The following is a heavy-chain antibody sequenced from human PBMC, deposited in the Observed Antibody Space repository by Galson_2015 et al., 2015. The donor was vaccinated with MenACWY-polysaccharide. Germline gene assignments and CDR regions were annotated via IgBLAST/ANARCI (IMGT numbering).Heavy chain of an antibody. CDR2: INGASSTT. V-gene: IGHV3-74*01. J-gene: IGHJ4*02. CDR3: AREGDGCGNLDY. Sequence: SLRLSCAASEFTFSGYWMHWVRQAPGKGLVWVSRINGASSTTNCADSVKGRFTISRDNAQNMLYLQMNSLRDEDTAVYYCAREGDGCGNLDYSGQGILVTVPS. CDR1: EFTFSGYW. D-gene: IGHD5-24*01.